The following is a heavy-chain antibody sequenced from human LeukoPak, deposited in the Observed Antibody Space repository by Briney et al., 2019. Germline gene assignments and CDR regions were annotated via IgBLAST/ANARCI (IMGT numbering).Heavy chain of an antibody. D-gene: IGHD2-15*01. CDR1: GGSISSYY. V-gene: IGHV4-59*01. Sequence: SETLSLTCTVSGGSISSYYWSWIRQPPGKGLEWIGYIYYSGSTYYNPSLKSRVTISVDTSKNQFSLKLSSVTAADTAVYYCARGSGGQPPYYYYYMDVWGKGTTVTVSS. J-gene: IGHJ6*03. CDR3: ARGSGGQPPYYYYYMDV. CDR2: IYYSGST.